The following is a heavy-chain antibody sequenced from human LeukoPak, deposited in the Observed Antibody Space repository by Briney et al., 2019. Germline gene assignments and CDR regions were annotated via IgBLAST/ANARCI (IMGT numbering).Heavy chain of an antibody. D-gene: IGHD6-19*01. Sequence: ASVKVSCKSSVYTFTGYCMHWVRQAPGQGLEWMGWINPNSGGRNYAQKFQGRVTMTSDTSISTAYMELSRLRSDDTGVYYCAVFTVDGVFDYWGQGTLVTVSS. CDR1: VYTFTGYC. CDR2: INPNSGGR. J-gene: IGHJ4*02. CDR3: AVFTVDGVFDY. V-gene: IGHV1-2*02.